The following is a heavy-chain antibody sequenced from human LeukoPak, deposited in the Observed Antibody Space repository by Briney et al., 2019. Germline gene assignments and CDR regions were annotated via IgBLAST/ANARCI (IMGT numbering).Heavy chain of an antibody. V-gene: IGHV4-38-2*02. CDR2: IYHSGST. CDR3: ARGKTDSGSYKDAFDI. Sequence: SETLSLTCTVSGYSISSGYYWGWIRQPPGKGLEWIGSIYHSGSTYYNPSLKSRVTISVDTSKNQFSLKLSSVTAADTAVYYCARGKTDSGSYKDAFDIWGQGTMVTVSS. CDR1: GYSISSGYY. D-gene: IGHD1-26*01. J-gene: IGHJ3*02.